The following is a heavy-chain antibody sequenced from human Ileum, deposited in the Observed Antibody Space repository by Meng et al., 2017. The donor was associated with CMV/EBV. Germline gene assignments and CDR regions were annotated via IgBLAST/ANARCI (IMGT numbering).Heavy chain of an antibody. D-gene: IGHD6-19*01. V-gene: IGHV1-2*02. CDR3: ARPYTSGWSNWFDP. CDR2: INPNSGGT. CDR1: GYTFNAYH. Sequence: AELVQSGAEGKKPGASVKVSCKASGYTFNAYHVHWVRQAPGQGLEWMGWINPNSGGTKYAQKFRGRVTLTRDTSISTVYMDLTTITSDDTAVYYCARPYTSGWSNWFDPWGQGTLVTVSS. J-gene: IGHJ5*02.